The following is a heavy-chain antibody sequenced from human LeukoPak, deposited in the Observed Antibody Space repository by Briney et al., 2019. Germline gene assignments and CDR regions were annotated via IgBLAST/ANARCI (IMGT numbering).Heavy chain of an antibody. Sequence: ASVKVSCKASGYTFTSYGISWVRQAPGQGLEWMGWISAYNGSTNYAQKLQGRVTMTTDTSTSTAYMELRSLRSDDTAVYYCARDAICSGGSCYSSHTGWFDPWGQGTLVTVSS. CDR2: ISAYNGST. J-gene: IGHJ5*02. CDR1: GYTFTSYG. V-gene: IGHV1-18*04. CDR3: ARDAICSGGSCYSSHTGWFDP. D-gene: IGHD2-15*01.